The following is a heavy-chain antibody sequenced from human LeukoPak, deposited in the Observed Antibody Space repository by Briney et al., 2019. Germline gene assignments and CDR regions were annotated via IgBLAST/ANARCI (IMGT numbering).Heavy chain of an antibody. Sequence: SETLSLTCTVSGGSISSYYWSWIRQPPGKGLEWIGYIYYSGSTDYNPSLKSRVTISVDTSKNQFSLKLSSVTAADTAVYYCARHGSSGYSYGHYYFDYWGQGTLVTVSS. CDR3: ARHGSSGYSYGHYYFDY. CDR1: GGSISSYY. CDR2: IYYSGST. V-gene: IGHV4-59*08. D-gene: IGHD5-18*01. J-gene: IGHJ4*02.